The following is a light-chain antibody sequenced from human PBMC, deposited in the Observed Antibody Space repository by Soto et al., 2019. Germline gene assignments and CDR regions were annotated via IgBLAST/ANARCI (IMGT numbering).Light chain of an antibody. CDR3: QQYYDLLT. CDR2: WAS. CDR1: QSVLYSSNNKDT. Sequence: DIVMTQSPDSLAVSLGERATINCRSSQSVLYSSNNKDTIAWYQQKPGQPPRLLIYWASTRESGVPDRFSGSGSETDLTITISSLLNEDVAVYYCQQYYDLLTFGGGTKVEIK. J-gene: IGKJ4*01. V-gene: IGKV4-1*01.